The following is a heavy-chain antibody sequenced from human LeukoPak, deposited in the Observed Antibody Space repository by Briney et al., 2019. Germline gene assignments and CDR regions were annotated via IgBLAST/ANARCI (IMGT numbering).Heavy chain of an antibody. CDR1: GYTFTSYD. J-gene: IGHJ4*02. Sequence: ASVKVSCKASGYTFTSYDINWVRQATGQGLEWMGWISAYNGNTNYAQKLQGRVTMTTDTSTSTAYMELRSLRSDDTAVYYCARDATAYIDYWGQGTLVTVSS. D-gene: IGHD1-14*01. CDR2: ISAYNGNT. V-gene: IGHV1-18*01. CDR3: ARDATAYIDY.